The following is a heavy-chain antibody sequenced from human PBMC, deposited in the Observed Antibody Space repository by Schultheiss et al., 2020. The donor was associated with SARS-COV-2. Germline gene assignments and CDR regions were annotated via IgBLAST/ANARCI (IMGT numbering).Heavy chain of an antibody. V-gene: IGHV4-34*09. CDR2: IYYSGST. CDR1: GGSFSGYY. CDR3: ATDYKDYGSSWTTK. J-gene: IGHJ4*02. Sequence: SETLSLTCAVYGGSFSGYYWSWIRQPPGKGLEWIGSIYYSGSTYYNPSLKSRVTISVDTSKNQFSLKLSSVTAADTAVYYCATDYKDYGSSWTTKWGQGTLVTVSS. D-gene: IGHD4-17*01.